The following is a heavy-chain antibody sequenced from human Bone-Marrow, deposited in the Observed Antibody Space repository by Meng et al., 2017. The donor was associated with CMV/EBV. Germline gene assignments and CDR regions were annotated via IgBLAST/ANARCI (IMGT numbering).Heavy chain of an antibody. J-gene: IGHJ5*01. CDR3: AKGGDTSIVTRWFDS. Sequence: GESLKISCAASGFIFNKYAVAWVRQAPGKGLEWVSSISGSEGSIYYADSAKGRFTISRDNSKKTLYLEMSSLRVDDTAVYYCAKGGDTSIVTRWFDSWVQGTLVTVSS. CDR1: GFIFNKYA. V-gene: IGHV3-23*01. CDR2: ISGSEGSI. D-gene: IGHD5-18*01.